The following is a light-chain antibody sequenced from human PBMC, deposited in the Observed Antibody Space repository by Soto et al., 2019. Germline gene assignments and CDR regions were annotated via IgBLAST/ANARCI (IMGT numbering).Light chain of an antibody. V-gene: IGLV2-14*01. J-gene: IGLJ1*01. CDR1: SSDVGGYNY. CDR2: DVS. CDR3: SSYTSSSTLDAV. Sequence: SALTQPASVSGSPGQSITISCTGTSSDVGGYNYVSWYQQHPGKAPKLMIYDVSNRPSGVSNRFSGSKSGNTASLTISGLQAEDEADYYCSSYTSSSTLDAVFGTGTKVTVL.